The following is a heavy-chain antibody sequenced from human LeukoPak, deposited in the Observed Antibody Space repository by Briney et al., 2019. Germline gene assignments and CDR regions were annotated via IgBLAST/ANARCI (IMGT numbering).Heavy chain of an antibody. CDR2: INPSGGST. J-gene: IGHJ3*02. CDR3: ARETSAYGI. D-gene: IGHD5-12*01. CDR1: GYIFTTYY. V-gene: IGHV1-46*01. Sequence: ASVKVSCKAPGYIFTTYYIHWVRQAPGQGLEWMGMINPSGGSTIYSQKFQGRVTMTRDTSTSTVYMELSSLRSEDTTVYYCARETSAYGIWGQGTMVTVSS.